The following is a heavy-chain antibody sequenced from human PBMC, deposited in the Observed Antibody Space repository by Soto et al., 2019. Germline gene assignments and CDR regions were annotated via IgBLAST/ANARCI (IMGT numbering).Heavy chain of an antibody. V-gene: IGHV4-38-2*01. J-gene: IGHJ6*02. Sequence: SETLSLTCAVSGDSITSIYPWAWIRQPAGRGLEWVASISYSGTTYYNPSLKSRVTISVDTAKNQFSLNLRSVTAADSAVYYCARGVGFGYYYYHMELWAQGTTVTVSS. CDR2: ISYSGTT. CDR1: GDSITSIYP. D-gene: IGHD3-10*01. CDR3: ARGVGFGYYYYHMEL.